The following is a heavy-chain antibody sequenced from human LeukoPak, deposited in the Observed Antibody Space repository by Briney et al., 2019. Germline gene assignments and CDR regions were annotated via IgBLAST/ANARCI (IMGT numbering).Heavy chain of an antibody. CDR2: NNTNTGNP. V-gene: IGHV7-4-1*02. Sequence: ASVKVSCKASGYTFTSYAMNWVRQAPGQGLEWMGWNNTNTGNPTYAQGFTGRFVFSLDTSVSTAYLQISSLKAEDTAVYYCARDAPVPDYGGNDSNPYYFDYWGQGTLVTVSS. CDR1: GYTFTSYA. CDR3: ARDAPVPDYGGNDSNPYYFDY. D-gene: IGHD4-23*01. J-gene: IGHJ4*02.